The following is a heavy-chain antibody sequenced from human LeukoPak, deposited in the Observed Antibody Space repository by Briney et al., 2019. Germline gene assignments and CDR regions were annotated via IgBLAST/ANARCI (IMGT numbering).Heavy chain of an antibody. CDR3: ARDRRSGLSSPNYYYYMDV. V-gene: IGHV4-30-4*08. J-gene: IGHJ6*03. CDR1: GGSLSSGDYY. Sequence: SQSLSLTCTVSGGSLSSGDYYWGWIRQPPGKGLEWIGYIYYSGSTYYNPSLKSRVTISVDTTKSQFSLKLSYVTAADTAVYYCARDRRSGLSSPNYYYYMDVWSKGTTVTVSS. D-gene: IGHD3-10*01. CDR2: IYYSGST.